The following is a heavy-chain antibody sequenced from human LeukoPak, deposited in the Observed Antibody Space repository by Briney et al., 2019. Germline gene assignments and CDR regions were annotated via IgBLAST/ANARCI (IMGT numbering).Heavy chain of an antibody. CDR2: IRGKAYGGTT. CDR1: GFTFGDYA. J-gene: IGHJ4*02. D-gene: IGHD6-19*01. CDR3: TRATGGQWLVQSTDY. V-gene: IGHV3-49*04. Sequence: PGGSLRLSCTASGFTFGDYAMSWVRQAPGKGLEWVGFIRGKAYGGTTESAASVKGRFTISRDDSKSIAYLHMNSLKTEDTSVYYCTRATGGQWLVQSTDYWGQGTLVTVSS.